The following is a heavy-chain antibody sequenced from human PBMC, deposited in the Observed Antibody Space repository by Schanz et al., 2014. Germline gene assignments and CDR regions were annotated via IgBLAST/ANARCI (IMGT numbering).Heavy chain of an antibody. D-gene: IGHD3-10*01. Sequence: EVQLVESGGGLVQPGGSLRLSCAASGFNFSDYAMCWVRQAPGKGLEWVSAISGGGGTTYYADSVKGRFTSSRDNSNKTVDLQMNSLRAEDTALYYCVRDELLWFGEVLSLDYWGQGALVTVSS. CDR2: ISGGGGTT. CDR1: GFNFSDYA. J-gene: IGHJ4*02. V-gene: IGHV3-23*04. CDR3: VRDELLWFGEVLSLDY.